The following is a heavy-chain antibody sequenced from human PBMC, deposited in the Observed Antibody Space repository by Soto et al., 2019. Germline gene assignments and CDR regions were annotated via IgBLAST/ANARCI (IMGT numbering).Heavy chain of an antibody. CDR3: AKDRGYSYGYTPTDY. Sequence: EVQLLESGGGLVQPGGSLRLSCAASGFTFSSYAMSWVRQAPGKGLEWVSAISGSGVSTYYADSVKGRFTISRDNSKNTLSLQMNSLRAEDTAVYYCAKDRGYSYGYTPTDYWGQGTLVTVSS. CDR1: GFTFSSYA. J-gene: IGHJ4*02. CDR2: ISGSGVST. V-gene: IGHV3-23*01. D-gene: IGHD5-18*01.